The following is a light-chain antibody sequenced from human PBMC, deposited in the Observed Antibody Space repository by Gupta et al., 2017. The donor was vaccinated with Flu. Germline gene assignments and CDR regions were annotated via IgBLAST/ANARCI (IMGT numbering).Light chain of an antibody. CDR3: QGGESTSEVV. CDR1: SIGSNC. V-gene: IGLV3-21*03. J-gene: IGLJ2*01. Sequence: SYVLTQAPSVSVSPGTTARITCEGNSIGSNCVHWYQQNPGQAPALLVSGDGDRPSGITERFSDSKAGNTATLTITRFDDGEEADYYCQGGESTSEVVFGGGINLTVL. CDR2: GDG.